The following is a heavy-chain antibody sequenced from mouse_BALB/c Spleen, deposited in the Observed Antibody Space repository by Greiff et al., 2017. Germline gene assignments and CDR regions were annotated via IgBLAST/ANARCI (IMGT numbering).Heavy chain of an antibody. D-gene: IGHD2-3*01. J-gene: IGHJ4*01. CDR3: ARDGYRHYYAMDY. V-gene: IGHV3-8*02. CDR2: ISYSGST. Sequence: EVQLQESGPSLVKPSQTLSLTCSVTGDSITSGYWNWLRKFPGNKLEYMGYISYSGSTYYNPSLKRRISITRDTSKNQYYLQLNSVTTEDTATYYCARDGYRHYYAMDYWGQGTSVTVSA. CDR1: GDSITSGY.